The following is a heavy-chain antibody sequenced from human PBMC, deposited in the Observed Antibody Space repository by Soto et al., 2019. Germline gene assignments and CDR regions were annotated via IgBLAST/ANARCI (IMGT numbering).Heavy chain of an antibody. CDR1: GFTFRNYD. D-gene: IGHD6-13*01. V-gene: IGHV3-13*01. J-gene: IGHJ2*01. CDR2: IGTTGDT. CDR3: ARVRGQQLVAWYFDL. Sequence: EVQVVEYGGGLKQPGESLRLSYAASGFTFRNYDMHWVGQVTGKGLEWVSGIGTTGDTYYPGSVKGRFTISRENAKNSMYLHMSSLRPEDTAVYFCARVRGQQLVAWYFDLWCRGTLVTVSS.